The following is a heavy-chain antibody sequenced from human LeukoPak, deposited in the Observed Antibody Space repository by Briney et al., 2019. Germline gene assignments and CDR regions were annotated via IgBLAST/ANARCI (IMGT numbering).Heavy chain of an antibody. CDR3: ARGPHKFDY. J-gene: IGHJ4*02. CDR2: ISYSVST. V-gene: IGHV4-59*01. CDR1: GGSTTSYY. Sequence: PSETLSPTCTVSGGSTTSYYWSWIRQPPRNGLEWIGYISYSVSTNYNPSLKSRVTRSVDTSKHQVFLKLSAVTAADTAVYYCARGPHKFDYWGQGSLVTVSS.